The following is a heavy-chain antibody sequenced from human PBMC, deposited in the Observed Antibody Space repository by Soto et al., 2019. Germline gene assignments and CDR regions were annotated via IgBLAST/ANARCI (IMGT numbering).Heavy chain of an antibody. CDR1: GGSINNSSFY. V-gene: IGHV4-39*01. D-gene: IGHD3-10*01. Sequence: QLQLQESGPGLVKPSETLSLTCTVSGGSINNSSFYWGWFRQPPGKRLEWIGSIYYSGSAYYNPSLKSLLTISVDTSKNQFSLNLSSVTAADTAVYFCARRPLVRGIIPYYFDSWGQGTLVTVSS. CDR2: IYYSGSA. J-gene: IGHJ4*02. CDR3: ARRPLVRGIIPYYFDS.